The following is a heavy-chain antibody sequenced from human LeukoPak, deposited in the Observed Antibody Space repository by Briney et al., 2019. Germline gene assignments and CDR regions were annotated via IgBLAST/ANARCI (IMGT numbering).Heavy chain of an antibody. J-gene: IGHJ4*02. CDR2: IWYDGSNK. CDR3: ARDSSSGRIDY. Sequence: GGSLRLSCAASGFTFSSYGMHWVRQAPGKGLEWVAVIWYDGSNKCYADSVKGRFTISRDNSKNTLYLQMNSLRAEDTAVYYCARDSSSGRIDYWGQGTLVTVSS. CDR1: GFTFSSYG. D-gene: IGHD6-13*01. V-gene: IGHV3-33*01.